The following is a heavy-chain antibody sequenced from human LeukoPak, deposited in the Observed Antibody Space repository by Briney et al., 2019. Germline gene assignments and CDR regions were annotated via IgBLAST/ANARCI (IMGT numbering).Heavy chain of an antibody. Sequence: ASVKVSCKASGGTFSSYAISWVRQAPGQGLEWMGGIIPIFGTANYAQKFQGRVTITTDESTSTAYMELSSLRSEDTAVYYCARVVLVSCSSTSCYTAPDYWGQGTLVTVSS. CDR3: ARVVLVSCSSTSCYTAPDY. V-gene: IGHV1-69*05. CDR2: IIPIFGTA. D-gene: IGHD2-2*02. CDR1: GGTFSSYA. J-gene: IGHJ4*02.